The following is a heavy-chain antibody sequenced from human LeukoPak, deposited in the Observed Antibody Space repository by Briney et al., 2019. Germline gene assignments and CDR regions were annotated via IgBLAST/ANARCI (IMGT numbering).Heavy chain of an antibody. CDR3: ARSGRYSTTYYFDY. V-gene: IGHV1-69*05. D-gene: IGHD6-13*01. CDR1: GGTFSSYA. J-gene: IGHJ4*02. CDR2: IIPIFGTA. Sequence: ASVKVSCKASGGTFSSYAISWVRQAPGQGLEWMGGIIPIFGTANYAQKFQGRVTIATDESTSTAYMELSSLRSEDTAVYYCARSGRYSTTYYFDYWGQGTLVTVSS.